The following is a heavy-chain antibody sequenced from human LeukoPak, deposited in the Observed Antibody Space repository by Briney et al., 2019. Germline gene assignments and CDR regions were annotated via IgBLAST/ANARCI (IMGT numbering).Heavy chain of an antibody. D-gene: IGHD1-26*01. J-gene: IGHJ5*02. V-gene: IGHV4-59*01. CDR2: LDYDVNT. Sequence: SETLSLTCAVSGGSINTYYWAWIRQPPGNGLEGIGYLDYDVNTNYNPSLKGRVTISVDTSKTQLSLKLPSVTAEDTAVYYCARDRGATPNQINWFDPWAQGTLVTVSS. CDR1: GGSINTYY. CDR3: ARDRGATPNQINWFDP.